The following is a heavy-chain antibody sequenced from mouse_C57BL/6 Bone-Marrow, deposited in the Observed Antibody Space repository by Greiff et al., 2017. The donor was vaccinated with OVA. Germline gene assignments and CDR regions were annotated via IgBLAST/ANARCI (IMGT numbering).Heavy chain of an antibody. CDR1: GFTFSSYA. J-gene: IGHJ1*03. CDR3: ARVDGYHWYFDV. D-gene: IGHD2-3*01. CDR2: ISDGGSYT. Sequence: EVQGVESGGGLVKPGGSLKLSCAASGFTFSSYAMSWVRQTPEKRLEWVATISDGGSYTYYPDNVKGRFTISRDNAKNNLYLQMSHLKSEDTAMYYCARVDGYHWYFDVWGTGTTVTVSS. V-gene: IGHV5-4*01.